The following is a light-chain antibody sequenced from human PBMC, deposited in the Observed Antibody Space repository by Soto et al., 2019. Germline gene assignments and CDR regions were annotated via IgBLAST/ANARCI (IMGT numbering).Light chain of an antibody. Sequence: QSVLTRPPSVSGSPGQSVTISCTGSNSDVGSYNRLSWYQQPPGTAPKLMIYEVSNRPSGVPDRFSGSKSGNTASLTISGLQAEDEADYYCTLYTSRSTYVFGTGTKVTVL. CDR1: NSDVGSYNR. CDR3: TLYTSRSTYV. CDR2: EVS. J-gene: IGLJ1*01. V-gene: IGLV2-18*01.